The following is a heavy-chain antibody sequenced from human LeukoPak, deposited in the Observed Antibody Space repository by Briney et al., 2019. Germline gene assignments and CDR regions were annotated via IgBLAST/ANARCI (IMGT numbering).Heavy chain of an antibody. D-gene: IGHD6-19*01. V-gene: IGHV3-21*01. J-gene: IGHJ6*03. CDR1: GFTLSSYS. CDR3: ARAHGAGGLGYYYMDV. CDR2: ISTSSSYI. Sequence: GGSLRLSCTVSGFTLSSYSMNWVRQAPGKGLEWVSSISTSSSYIYYADSVKGRFTISRDNAKKSLYLQMNSLRAEDTALYYCARAHGAGGLGYYYMDVWGKGTTVTISS.